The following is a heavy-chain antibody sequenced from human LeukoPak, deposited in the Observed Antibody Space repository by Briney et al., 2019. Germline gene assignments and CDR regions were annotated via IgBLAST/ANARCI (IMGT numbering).Heavy chain of an antibody. J-gene: IGHJ4*02. CDR1: GFTFSSFA. Sequence: GGSLRLSCAASGFTFSSFALHWVRQAPGKGLEWVAVISYDGSNKYSADSVKGRFTISRDNSKNTLYLQMSSLRVEDTAVYYCARGSLGYYFDYWGQGTLVTVSS. D-gene: IGHD7-27*01. CDR2: ISYDGSNK. V-gene: IGHV3-30-3*01. CDR3: ARGSLGYYFDY.